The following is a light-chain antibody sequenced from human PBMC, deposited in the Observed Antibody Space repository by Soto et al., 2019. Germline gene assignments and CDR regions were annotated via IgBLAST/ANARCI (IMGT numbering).Light chain of an antibody. CDR3: QQYGSAPRT. CDR2: GAS. V-gene: IGKV3-20*01. J-gene: IGKJ1*01. Sequence: EIVLTQSPGTLSLYPGERATLSCRASQSVSSNYLAWYQQKGGQAPRLLIYGASTRTTGIPDRFSGSGSGTDFTLTINRLEPEDFAVYYCQQYGSAPRTFGQRTKVDI. CDR1: QSVSSNY.